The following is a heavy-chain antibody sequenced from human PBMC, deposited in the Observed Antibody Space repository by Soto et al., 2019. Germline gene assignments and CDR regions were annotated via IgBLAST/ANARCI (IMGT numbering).Heavy chain of an antibody. Sequence: PSETLSLTCPFSGGSISSGGYYWSWIRQHPGKGLEWIGYIYYSGSTYYNPSLKSRVTISVDTSKNQFSLKLSSVTAADTAVYYCARDVPVAGTNYYYMDVWGKGTTVTVSS. CDR2: IYYSGST. V-gene: IGHV4-31*03. CDR3: ARDVPVAGTNYYYMDV. J-gene: IGHJ6*03. D-gene: IGHD6-19*01. CDR1: GGSISSGGYY.